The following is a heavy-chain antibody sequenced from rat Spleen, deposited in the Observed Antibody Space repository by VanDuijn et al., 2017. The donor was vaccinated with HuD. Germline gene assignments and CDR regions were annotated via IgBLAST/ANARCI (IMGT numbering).Heavy chain of an antibody. CDR2: ISYDGSST. V-gene: IGHV5-29*01. D-gene: IGHD1-3*01. Sequence: EVQLVESGGGLVQPGRSLKLSCAASGFTFSNYDMAWVRQAPTKGLEWVATISYDGSSTYYRDSVKGRFTFSRDTAKSTLYLQMDSLRSEDTATYYCVRGNFYSDYWGQGVMVTVSS. CDR3: VRGNFYSDY. J-gene: IGHJ2*01. CDR1: GFTFSNYD.